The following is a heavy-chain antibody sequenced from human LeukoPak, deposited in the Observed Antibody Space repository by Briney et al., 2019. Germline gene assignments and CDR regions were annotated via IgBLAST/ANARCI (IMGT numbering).Heavy chain of an antibody. CDR2: IYHSGST. CDR1: GYSISSGYY. J-gene: IGHJ6*03. D-gene: IGHD6-13*01. CDR3: ARIGAAADNYYYYYYMDV. V-gene: IGHV4-38-2*02. Sequence: PSETLSLTCTVSGYSISSGYYWGWIRQPPGKGLEWIGSIYHSGSTYYNPSLKSRVTISVDTSKNQFSLKLSSVTAADTAVYYCARIGAAADNYYYYYYMDVWGKGTTVTVSS.